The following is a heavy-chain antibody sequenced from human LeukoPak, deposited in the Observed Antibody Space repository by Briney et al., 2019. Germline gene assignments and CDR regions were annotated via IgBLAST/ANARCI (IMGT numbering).Heavy chain of an antibody. V-gene: IGHV3-11*03. J-gene: IGHJ4*02. CDR1: GFSFSDHY. Sequence: PGGSLRLSCAASGFSFSDHYMNWIRQAPGKGLEWVSYISSSSSNIDYAGSVKGRFTISRDNAKNSLYLQMNSLRAEDTAVYYCANKLTGTLFDYRGQGTLVTVSS. CDR3: ANKLTGTLFDY. CDR2: ISSSSSNI. D-gene: IGHD7-27*01.